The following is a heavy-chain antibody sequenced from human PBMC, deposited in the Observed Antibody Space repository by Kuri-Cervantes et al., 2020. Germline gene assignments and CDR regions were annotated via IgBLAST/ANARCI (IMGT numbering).Heavy chain of an antibody. V-gene: IGHV1-2*02. D-gene: IGHD6-13*01. CDR1: GYTFTSYD. CDR3: ARDLGVTAAGASYYFDY. CDR2: MNPNSGGT. Sequence: ASVKVSCKASGYTFTSYDINWVRQATGQGLEWMGWMNPNSGGTNYAQKFQGRVTMTRDTSISTAYMELCRLRSDDTAVYYCARDLGVTAAGASYYFDYWGQGTLVTVSS. J-gene: IGHJ4*02.